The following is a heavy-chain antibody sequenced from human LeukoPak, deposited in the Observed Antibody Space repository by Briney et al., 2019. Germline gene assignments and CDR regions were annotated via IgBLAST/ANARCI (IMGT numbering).Heavy chain of an antibody. D-gene: IGHD2-8*01. CDR1: GVTFSKYW. J-gene: IGHJ4*02. CDR3: VRIDCTRDNCFD. CDR2: INTDGSET. Sequence: PGGSLRLSCAASGVTFSKYWMHWVRQAPGKGLVWVSRINTDGSETTYADSVKGRFIISRDNAKNTVYLQMNSLRAEDTAIYYCVRIDCTRDNCFDWGQGTLVTVSS. V-gene: IGHV3-74*01.